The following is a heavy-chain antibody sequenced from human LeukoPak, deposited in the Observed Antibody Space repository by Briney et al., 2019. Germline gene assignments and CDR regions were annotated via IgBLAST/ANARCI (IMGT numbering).Heavy chain of an antibody. V-gene: IGHV5-51*01. D-gene: IGHD3-22*01. Sequence: GESLKISCKGSGYSFTTYGIGWVRQMPGKGLVWMGTIYLGDSNTRYSPSFQGQVTISGDKSLNTAYLQWSTLKASDTAMYYCARHSYYYDSSGYYAEAFDIWGQGTMVTVSS. CDR2: IYLGDSNT. CDR1: GYSFTTYG. J-gene: IGHJ3*02. CDR3: ARHSYYYDSSGYYAEAFDI.